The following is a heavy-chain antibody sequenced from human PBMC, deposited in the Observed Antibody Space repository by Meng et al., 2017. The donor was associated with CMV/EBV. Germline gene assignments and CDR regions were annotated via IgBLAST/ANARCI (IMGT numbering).Heavy chain of an antibody. CDR3: ARDRTGYPFDY. CDR1: GFTFSDYY. J-gene: IGHJ4*02. CDR2: ISSSSSYT. V-gene: IGHV3-11*05. D-gene: IGHD3/OR15-3a*01. Sequence: QVQLVGSVGGLVKPGGSLRRSCAASGFTFSDYYMSWIRQAPGKGLEWVSYISSSSSYTNYADSVKGRFTISRDNAKNSLYLQMNSLRAEDTAVYYCARDRTGYPFDYWGQGTLVTVSS.